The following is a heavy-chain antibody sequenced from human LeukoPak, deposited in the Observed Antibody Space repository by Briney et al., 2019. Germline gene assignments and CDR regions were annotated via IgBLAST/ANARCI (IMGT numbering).Heavy chain of an antibody. D-gene: IGHD3-10*01. Sequence: GGSLRLSCAASGFTFDDYAMHWVRQAPGKGLEWVSGISWNSGTIGYADSVKGRFTISRDNAKNSLYLQMNSLSAEDTALYYCAKGGLGELLSPRPNWFDPWGQETLVTVSS. CDR3: AKGGLGELLSPRPNWFDP. CDR2: ISWNSGTI. J-gene: IGHJ5*02. CDR1: GFTFDDYA. V-gene: IGHV3-9*01.